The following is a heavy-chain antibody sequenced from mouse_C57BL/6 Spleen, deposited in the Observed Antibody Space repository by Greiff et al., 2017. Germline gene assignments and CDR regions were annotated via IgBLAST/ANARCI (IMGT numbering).Heavy chain of an antibody. J-gene: IGHJ1*03. D-gene: IGHD4-1*02. CDR3: ARHPNWDIYWYFDV. CDR2: ISSGGSYT. V-gene: IGHV5-6*01. Sequence: EVHLVESGGDLVKPGGSLKLSCAASGFTFSSYGMSWVRQTPDKRLEWVATISSGGSYTYYPDSVKGRFTISSDNAKNTLYLQMSSLKSEDTSMYYGARHPNWDIYWYFDVWGTGTTVTVSS. CDR1: GFTFSSYG.